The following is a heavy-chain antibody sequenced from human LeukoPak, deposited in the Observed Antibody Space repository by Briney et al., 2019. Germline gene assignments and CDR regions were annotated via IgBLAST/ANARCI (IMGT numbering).Heavy chain of an antibody. Sequence: SETLSLTCTVSGGSISSSGYYWGWIRQPPGKGLEWIGSIYYSGSTYYNPSLKSRVTISVDTSKNQFSLKLSSVTAADTAVYYCARRDGDQLDYWGQGTLVTVSS. J-gene: IGHJ4*02. V-gene: IGHV4-39*01. CDR2: IYYSGST. CDR1: GGSISSSGYY. CDR3: ARRDGDQLDY. D-gene: IGHD3-10*01.